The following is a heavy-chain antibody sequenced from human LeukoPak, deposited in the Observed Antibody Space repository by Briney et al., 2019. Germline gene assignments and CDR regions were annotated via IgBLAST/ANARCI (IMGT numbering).Heavy chain of an antibody. CDR1: GFTFSSYG. CDR3: ARDWGKGDY. Sequence: PVRSLRLSCAASGFTFSSYGLDWVRQAPGKGLAWVSLIGYDGSNKYYADSVKGRFTTSRDNSKNTLYLQMNSLRAEDTAVYYCARDWGKGDYWGQGTLVTVSS. V-gene: IGHV3-33*01. D-gene: IGHD3-16*01. CDR2: IGYDGSNK. J-gene: IGHJ4*02.